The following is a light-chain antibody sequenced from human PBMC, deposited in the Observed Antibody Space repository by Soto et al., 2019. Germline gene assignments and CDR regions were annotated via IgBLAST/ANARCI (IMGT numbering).Light chain of an antibody. V-gene: IGLV2-14*01. CDR1: TSDVGGYNF. Sequence: QSALTQPASVSGSLGQSITISCTGTTSDVGGYNFVSWYQHHPGKAPKIIIFEVSDRPSGVSNRFSGSKSGSTASLTISGLQSEDEADYYCSSYTSMTTLVFGTGT. J-gene: IGLJ1*01. CDR3: SSYTSMTTLV. CDR2: EVS.